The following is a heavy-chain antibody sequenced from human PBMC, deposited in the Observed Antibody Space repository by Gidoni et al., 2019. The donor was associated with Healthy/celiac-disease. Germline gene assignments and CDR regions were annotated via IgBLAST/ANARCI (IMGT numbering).Heavy chain of an antibody. D-gene: IGHD2-15*01. CDR2: ISSSSSTI. CDR3: ARDQAIVVVVAANDAFDI. CDR1: GFTLSSYS. Sequence: EVQLVESGGGLVQPGGSLRLSCAASGFTLSSYSRNWVRQASGKGLEWVSYISSSSSTIYYADSVKGRCTISRDNAKNSLYLRMNSLRAEDTAVYYCARDQAIVVVVAANDAFDIWGQGTMVTVSS. V-gene: IGHV3-48*01. J-gene: IGHJ3*02.